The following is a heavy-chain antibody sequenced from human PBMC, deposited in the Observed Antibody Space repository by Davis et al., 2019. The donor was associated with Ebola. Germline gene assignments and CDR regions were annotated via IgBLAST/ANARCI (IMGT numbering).Heavy chain of an antibody. CDR2: IYYSGST. CDR3: ARGGDDYSNWWFDP. D-gene: IGHD4-11*01. Sequence: SETLSLTCTVSGGSISSYYWSWIRQPPGKGLEWIGYIYYSGSTNYNPSLKSRVTISVDTSKNQFSLKLSSVTAADTAVYYCARGGDDYSNWWFDPWGQGTLVTVSS. J-gene: IGHJ5*02. CDR1: GGSISSYY. V-gene: IGHV4-59*01.